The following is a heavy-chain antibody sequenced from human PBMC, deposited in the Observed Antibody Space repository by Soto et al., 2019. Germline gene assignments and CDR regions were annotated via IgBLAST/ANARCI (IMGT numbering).Heavy chain of an antibody. D-gene: IGHD3-16*01. Sequence: QLHLQESGPGLVRPSETLSLTCTVSGGSINDFAYYWGWIRQPPGKGLEWIGTVYHNENTYYNPSLKSRVTISVDTANNQFSLNLRSVTAADTAIYFCARRERYYGSPGWFDPWGQGALVTVSS. J-gene: IGHJ5*02. CDR2: VYHNENT. CDR3: ARRERYYGSPGWFDP. V-gene: IGHV4-39*01. CDR1: GGSINDFAYY.